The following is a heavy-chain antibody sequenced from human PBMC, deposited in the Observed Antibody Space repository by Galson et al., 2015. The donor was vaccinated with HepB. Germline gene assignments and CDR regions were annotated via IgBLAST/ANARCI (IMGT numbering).Heavy chain of an antibody. CDR1: GFTVSSNY. CDR2: FSDRT. V-gene: IGHV3-53*01. J-gene: IGHJ4*02. D-gene: IGHD3-22*01. CDR3: AKDFSSGYPHFFDY. Sequence: SLRLSCAASGFTVSSNYMSWVRQAPGKGLEWVSTFSDRTYYADSVKGRFTISRDDSKNTLYLQMSSLRAEDTAIYYCAKDFSSGYPHFFDYWGPGTLVTVSS.